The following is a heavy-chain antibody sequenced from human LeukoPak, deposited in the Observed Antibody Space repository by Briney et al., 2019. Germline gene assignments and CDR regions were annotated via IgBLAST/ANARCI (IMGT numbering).Heavy chain of an antibody. D-gene: IGHD6-13*01. CDR2: IKEDGSEK. CDR1: GITFSSYW. V-gene: IGHV3-7*01. Sequence: GGPLRLSCAASGITFSSYWMSWVRQAPGKGLEWVANIKEDGSEKYYVDSVKGRFNISRDNAKNSLYLQMNSLRAEDTAVYYCAREFREGAAAGHFDYWGQGTLVTVSS. J-gene: IGHJ4*02. CDR3: AREFREGAAAGHFDY.